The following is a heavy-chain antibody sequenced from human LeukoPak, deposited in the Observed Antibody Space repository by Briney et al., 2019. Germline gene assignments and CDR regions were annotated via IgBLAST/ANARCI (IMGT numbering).Heavy chain of an antibody. V-gene: IGHV3-23*01. CDR1: GFTFSSYA. CDR3: ASLVGATSLFDY. D-gene: IGHD1-26*01. Sequence: GGSLRLSCAASGFTFSSYAMSWVRQAPGKGLKWVSAISGSGGSTYYADSVKGRFTISRDNSKNTLYLQMNSLRAEDTAVYYCASLVGATSLFDYWGQGTLVTVSS. CDR2: ISGSGGST. J-gene: IGHJ4*02.